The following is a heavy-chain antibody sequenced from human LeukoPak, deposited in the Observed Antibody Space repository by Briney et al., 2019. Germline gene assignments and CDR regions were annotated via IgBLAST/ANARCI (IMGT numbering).Heavy chain of an antibody. V-gene: IGHV3-15*01. CDR1: GFTFSNAW. D-gene: IGHD3-22*01. Sequence: GGSLRLSCAASGFTFSNAWMSWVRQAPGKGLEWVGRIKSKTDGGTTDYAAPVKGRFTISRDDSKNTLYLQMNSLKTEDTDVYYCTTSLESSGYYFFDYWGQGTLVTVSS. J-gene: IGHJ4*02. CDR2: IKSKTDGGTT. CDR3: TTSLESSGYYFFDY.